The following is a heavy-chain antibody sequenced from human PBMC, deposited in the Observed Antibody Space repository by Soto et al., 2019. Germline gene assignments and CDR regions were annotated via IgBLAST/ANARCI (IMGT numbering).Heavy chain of an antibody. V-gene: IGHV3-23*01. Sequence: EVQLLESGGGLVQPGGSTRLSCAASGFTFSSYAMWWVRQAPGKGLECVSAISGGGETTYYADSVKGRFTISRDNSKNTLYLQMNSLRAEDTAVYYCAFNSGSGSYYFDYWGQGTLVTVSS. CDR3: AFNSGSGSYYFDY. CDR2: ISGGGETT. J-gene: IGHJ4*02. D-gene: IGHD3-10*01. CDR1: GFTFSSYA.